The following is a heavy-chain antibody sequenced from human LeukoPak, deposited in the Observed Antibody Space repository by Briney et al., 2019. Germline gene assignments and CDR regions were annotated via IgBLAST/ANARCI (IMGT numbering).Heavy chain of an antibody. CDR3: AISRFRYYYGAFDI. CDR2: FDPEDGET. J-gene: IGHJ3*02. CDR1: GYTLTELS. D-gene: IGHD3-10*01. V-gene: IGHV1-24*01. Sequence: ASVKVSCKVSGYTLTELSMHWVRQAPGKGLEWMGGFDPEDGETIYAQKFQGRVTMTEDTSTDTAYMELSSLRSEDTVVYYCAISRFRYYYGAFDIWGQGTMVTVSS.